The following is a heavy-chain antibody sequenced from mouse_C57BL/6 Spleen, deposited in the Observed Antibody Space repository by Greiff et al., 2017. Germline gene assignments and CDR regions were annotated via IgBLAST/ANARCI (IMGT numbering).Heavy chain of an antibody. D-gene: IGHD1-1*01. V-gene: IGHV1-82*01. CDR1: GYAFSSSW. CDR3: ARSLYYYGSSSDY. CDR2: IYPGDGDT. Sequence: QVHVKQSGPELVKPGASVKISCKASGYAFSSSWMNWVKQRPGKGLEWIGRIYPGDGDTNYNGKFKGKATLTADKSSSTAYMQLSILASEDSAVYFCARSLYYYGSSSDYWGQGTTLTVSS. J-gene: IGHJ2*01.